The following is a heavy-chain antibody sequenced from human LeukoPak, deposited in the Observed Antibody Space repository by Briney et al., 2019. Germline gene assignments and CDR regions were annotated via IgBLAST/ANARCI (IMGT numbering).Heavy chain of an antibody. CDR3: ARDERNAFDI. Sequence: GSLRLSCAASGFTFSSYAMHWVRQAPGKGLEWVAVISYDGSNKYYADSVKGRFTISRDNSKNTLYLQMNSLRAEDTAVYYCARDERNAFDIWGQGTMVTVSS. J-gene: IGHJ3*02. D-gene: IGHD1-1*01. CDR1: GFTFSSYA. V-gene: IGHV3-30*04. CDR2: ISYDGSNK.